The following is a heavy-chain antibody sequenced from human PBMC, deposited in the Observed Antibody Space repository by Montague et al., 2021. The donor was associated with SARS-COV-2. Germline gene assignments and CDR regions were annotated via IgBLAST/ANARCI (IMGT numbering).Heavy chain of an antibody. CDR1: GGSISSSSYY. Sequence: SETLSLTCTVSGGSISSSSYYWGWIRQPPGKGLEWIGSIYYSGSTYSNPSLKSRVTISVDTSKNQFSLNLSSVTAADTAVYYCARVGRQQLGWLSGMDFWGQGTTVTVSS. D-gene: IGHD6-13*01. V-gene: IGHV4-39*07. J-gene: IGHJ6*02. CDR2: IYYSGST. CDR3: ARVGRQQLGWLSGMDF.